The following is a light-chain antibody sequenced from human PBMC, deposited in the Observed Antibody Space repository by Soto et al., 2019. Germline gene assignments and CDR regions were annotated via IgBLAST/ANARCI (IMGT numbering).Light chain of an antibody. J-gene: IGKJ5*01. CDR1: QHISTT. V-gene: IGKV3-15*01. CDR2: GAS. Sequence: DIVLTQLPVTLSASPGGRATLYCRASQHISTTLVWYQQKSVLALRLLIYGASTRATGVPARFSGSGSGTEFTLTISRLEPQDSAIYYCQQYVISVTFWQRAR. CDR3: QQYVISVT.